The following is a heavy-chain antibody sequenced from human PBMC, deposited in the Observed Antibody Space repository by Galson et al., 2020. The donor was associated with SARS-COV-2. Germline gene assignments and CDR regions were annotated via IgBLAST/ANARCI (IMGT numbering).Heavy chain of an antibody. V-gene: IGHV3-53*05. CDR1: GFSVSNKY. CDR3: VRDDGTAPYNY. J-gene: IGHJ4*02. Sequence: METGGSLRLSCAASGFSVSNKYMSWVRQAPGKGLERVSVIYYTGITNYADSVRGRFTLSRDTSKNMVYLQMNSLRAEDTAVYYCVRDDGTAPYNYWGQGTLVTVSS. CDR2: IYYTGIT. D-gene: IGHD2-21*01.